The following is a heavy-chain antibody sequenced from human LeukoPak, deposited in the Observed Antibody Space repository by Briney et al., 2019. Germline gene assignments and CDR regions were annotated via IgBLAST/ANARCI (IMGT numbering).Heavy chain of an antibody. J-gene: IGHJ3*02. CDR3: ARDRRYSGAFDI. CDR1: GGSISSYY. Sequence: PSETLSLTRTVSGGSISSYYWSWIRQPPGKGLEWIGYIYYSGSTNYNPSLKSRVTISVDTSKHQFSLKLSSVTAADTAVYYCARDRRYSGAFDIWGQGTMVTVSS. CDR2: IYYSGST. V-gene: IGHV4-59*01. D-gene: IGHD3-10*01.